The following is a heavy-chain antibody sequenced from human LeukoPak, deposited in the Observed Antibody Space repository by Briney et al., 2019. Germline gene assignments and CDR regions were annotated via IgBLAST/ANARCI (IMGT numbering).Heavy chain of an antibody. D-gene: IGHD5-18*01. CDR2: IIPIFGTA. Sequence: SVKVSCKASGGTFSSYAISWVRQAPGQGLEWMGGIIPIFGTANYAQKFQGRVTITADESTSTAYMELSSLRSEDTAVYYCASGTNTAMVTNWFDPWGQGTLVTVSS. CDR3: ASGTNTAMVTNWFDP. J-gene: IGHJ5*02. V-gene: IGHV1-69*13. CDR1: GGTFSSYA.